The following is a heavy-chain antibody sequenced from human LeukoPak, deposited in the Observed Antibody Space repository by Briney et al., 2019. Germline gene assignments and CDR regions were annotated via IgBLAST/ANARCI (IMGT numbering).Heavy chain of an antibody. D-gene: IGHD2-2*01. J-gene: IGHJ3*02. CDR1: GGSISSYY. V-gene: IGHV4-59*08. CDR3: ARSYQGDDAFDI. Sequence: SETLSLTCTVSGGSISSYYWSWIRQPPGKGLEWIGYIYYSGSTNYNPSLKSRVTISVDTSKNQFSLNLTSVTAADTAVYYCARSYQGDDAFDIWGQGTMVTVSS. CDR2: IYYSGST.